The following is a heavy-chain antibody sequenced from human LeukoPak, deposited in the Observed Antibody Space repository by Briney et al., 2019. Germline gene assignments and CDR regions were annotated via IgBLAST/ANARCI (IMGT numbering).Heavy chain of an antibody. CDR2: IYYSGST. CDR3: ARDDYDGYYYYMDV. CDR1: GGSISSGSYY. D-gene: IGHD3-3*01. J-gene: IGHJ6*03. Sequence: PSETLSLTCTVSGGSISSGSYYWGWIRQPPGKGLEWIGSIYYSGSTYYNPSLKSRVTISVDTSKNQFSLKLSSVTAADTAVYYCARDDYDGYYYYMDVWGKGNTVTVSS. V-gene: IGHV4-39*07.